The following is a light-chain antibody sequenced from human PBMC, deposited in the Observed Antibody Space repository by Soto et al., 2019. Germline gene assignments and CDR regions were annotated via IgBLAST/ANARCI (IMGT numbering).Light chain of an antibody. Sequence: QSVLTQAPSASGTPGQRVTISCSGSSSNIGSNTVNWFQHLPGTAPKLLIYSDNQRPSGVPDRFSGAKSGTSASLAISGLQAEDEADYYCSSFSSITQEVFGGGTKLTVL. CDR1: SSNIGSNT. CDR3: SSFSSITQEV. CDR2: SDN. J-gene: IGLJ2*01. V-gene: IGLV1-44*01.